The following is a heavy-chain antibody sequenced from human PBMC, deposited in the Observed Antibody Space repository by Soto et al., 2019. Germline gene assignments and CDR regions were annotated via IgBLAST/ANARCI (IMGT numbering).Heavy chain of an antibody. CDR1: GYTFTSYA. D-gene: IGHD2-21*02. CDR2: INAGNGNT. CDR3: ARDIVVVTAIFYYYYGMDV. J-gene: IGHJ6*02. V-gene: IGHV1-3*01. Sequence: ASLKVSCKSSGYTFTSYAMHWVRQAPGQRLEWMGWINAGNGNTKYSQKFQGRVTITRDTSASTAYMELSSLRSEDTAVYYCARDIVVVTAIFYYYYGMDVWGQGTTVTVS.